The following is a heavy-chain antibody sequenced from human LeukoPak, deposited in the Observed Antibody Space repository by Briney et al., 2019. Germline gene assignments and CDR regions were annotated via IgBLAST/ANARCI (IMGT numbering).Heavy chain of an antibody. CDR2: ISSSGSGDNT. CDR1: GVTLSSFA. CDR3: ARAIRGYSYVLDY. D-gene: IGHD5-18*01. Sequence: GGSLRLSCAASGVTLSSFAMSWARQAPGKGLEWVSGISSSGSGDNTYYADSVKGRFTISRDNSKNTLYLQMNSLRAEDTAMYYCARAIRGYSYVLDYWGQGTLVTVSS. J-gene: IGHJ4*02. V-gene: IGHV3-23*01.